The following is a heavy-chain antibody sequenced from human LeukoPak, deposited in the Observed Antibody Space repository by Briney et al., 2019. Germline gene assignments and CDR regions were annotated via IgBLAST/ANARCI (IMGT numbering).Heavy chain of an antibody. V-gene: IGHV1-18*04. J-gene: IGHJ3*02. CDR2: ISAYNGNT. CDR3: AREFSRYAFDI. Sequence: GASVKVSCKASGYTFTGYYMHWVRQAPGQGLEWMGWISAYNGNTNYAQKLQGRVTMTTDTSTSTAYMELRSLRSDDTAVYYCAREFSRYAFDIWGQGTMVTVSS. CDR1: GYTFTGYY. D-gene: IGHD2-2*01.